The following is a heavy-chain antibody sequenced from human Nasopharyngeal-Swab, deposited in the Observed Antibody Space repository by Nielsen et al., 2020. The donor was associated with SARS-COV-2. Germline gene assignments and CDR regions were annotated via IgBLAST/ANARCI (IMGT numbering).Heavy chain of an antibody. J-gene: IGHJ5*02. CDR2: IYYSGST. V-gene: IGHV4-31*02. Sequence: WIRQPPGKGLEWIGYIYYSGSTYYNPPLKSRVTISVDTSKNQFSLKLSSVTAADTAVYYCARALGCSSTSCYAAWFDPWGQGTLVTVSS. CDR3: ARALGCSSTSCYAAWFDP. D-gene: IGHD2-2*01.